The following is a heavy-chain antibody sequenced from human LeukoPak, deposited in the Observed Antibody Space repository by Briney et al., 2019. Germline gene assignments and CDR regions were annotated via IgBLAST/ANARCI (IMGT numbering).Heavy chain of an antibody. CDR3: ANIQLWLRSYGMDV. CDR2: ISSSSSYI. V-gene: IGHV3-21*04. CDR1: GFTFSSYS. J-gene: IGHJ6*02. D-gene: IGHD5-18*01. Sequence: PGGSLRLSCAASGFTFSSYSMNWVRQAPGKGLEWVSSISSSSSYIYYADSVKGRFTISRDNAKNSLYLQMNSLRAEDTAVYYCANIQLWLRSYGMDVWGQGTTVTVSS.